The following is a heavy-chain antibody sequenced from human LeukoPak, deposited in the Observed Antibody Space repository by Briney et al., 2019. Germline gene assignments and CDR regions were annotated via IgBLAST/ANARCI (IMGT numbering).Heavy chain of an antibody. D-gene: IGHD4-17*01. J-gene: IGHJ4*02. V-gene: IGHV4-39*01. CDR2: IYYSGST. CDR1: GGSISSSSYY. Sequence: PSETLSLTCTVSGGSISSSSYYWGWIRQPPGKGLEWIGSIYYSGSTYYNPSLKSRVTISVDTPKNQFSLKLSSVTAADTAVYYCARHPHATVTRDYYFDYWGQGTLVTVSS. CDR3: ARHPHATVTRDYYFDY.